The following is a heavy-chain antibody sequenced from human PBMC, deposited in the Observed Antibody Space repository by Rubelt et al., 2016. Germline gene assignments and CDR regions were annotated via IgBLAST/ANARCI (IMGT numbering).Heavy chain of an antibody. CDR1: GYTFTSYY. CDR2: LNPSGGST. Sequence: QVQLVQSGAEVKKPGASVKVSCKASGYTFTSYYMHWVRQAPGQGLEWMGILNPSGGSTSYGRKFQGRVTMTTDTSTSTVYMELSSLRSEDTAVYYCARDPGPRGNDYWGQGTLVTVSS. CDR3: ARDPGPRGNDY. D-gene: IGHD3-10*01. V-gene: IGHV1-46*03. J-gene: IGHJ4*02.